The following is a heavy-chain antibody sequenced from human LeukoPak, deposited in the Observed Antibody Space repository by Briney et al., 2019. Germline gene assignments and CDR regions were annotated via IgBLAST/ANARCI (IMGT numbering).Heavy chain of an antibody. J-gene: IGHJ4*02. CDR1: GFTFSDYW. V-gene: IGHV3-7*01. Sequence: GGSLRLSCAASGFTFSDYWMSWVRQIPGKGLEWVADIKWDGTETYYVDSVKGRFTISRDDAKNSLYLQMNSLRAEDTAIYYCARSPTRRCDYWGQGTLVTVPS. CDR3: ARSPTRRCDY. CDR2: IKWDGTET.